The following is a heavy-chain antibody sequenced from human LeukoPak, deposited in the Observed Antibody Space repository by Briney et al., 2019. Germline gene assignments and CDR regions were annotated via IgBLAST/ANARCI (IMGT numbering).Heavy chain of an antibody. CDR3: ARGRKVAYYDSSGYYGY. V-gene: IGHV4-34*01. D-gene: IGHD3-22*01. J-gene: IGHJ4*02. CDR1: GGSFSGYY. Sequence: KPSETLSLTCSVYGGSFSGYYWSWIRQPPGKGLEWIGGINHGGSTNYNPSLKSGVTISVDTSKNEFPLKLSSVTAADTAVYYCARGRKVAYYDSSGYYGYWGQGTLVTVSS. CDR2: INHGGST.